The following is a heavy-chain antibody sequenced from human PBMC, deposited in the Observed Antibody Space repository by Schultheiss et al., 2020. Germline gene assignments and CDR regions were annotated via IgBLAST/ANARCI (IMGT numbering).Heavy chain of an antibody. CDR2: INHSGST. Sequence: SQTLSLTCTVSGGSISSSSYYWGWIRQPPGKGLEWIGEINHSGSTNYNPSLKSRVTISVDTSKNQFSLKLSSVTAADTAVYYCARNFDTSGYYSRDYYYYYGMDVWGQGTTVTVSS. V-gene: IGHV4-39*07. J-gene: IGHJ6*02. D-gene: IGHD3-22*01. CDR3: ARNFDTSGYYSRDYYYYYGMDV. CDR1: GGSISSSSYY.